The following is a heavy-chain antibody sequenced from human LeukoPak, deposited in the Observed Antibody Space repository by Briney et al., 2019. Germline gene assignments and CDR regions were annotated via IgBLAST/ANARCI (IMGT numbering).Heavy chain of an antibody. CDR3: ARDQVVGATWSSYGMDV. CDR1: GASISSYY. J-gene: IGHJ6*02. D-gene: IGHD1-26*01. Sequence: SETLSLTCTVSGASISSYYWIWIRQPQGKGLEWIGHIYYDGSTNYNPSLKSRVTISVDKSKNQFSLKLSSVTAADTAVYYCARDQVVGATWSSYGMDVWGQGTTVTVSS. CDR2: IYYDGST. V-gene: IGHV4-59*12.